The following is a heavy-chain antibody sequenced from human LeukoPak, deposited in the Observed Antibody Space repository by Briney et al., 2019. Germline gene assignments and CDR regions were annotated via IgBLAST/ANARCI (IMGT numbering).Heavy chain of an antibody. CDR3: ARVGQQLVPYYYYYMDV. Sequence: SVKVSCKASGGTFSSYAISWVRQAPGQGLEWMGGIIPIFGTANYAQKLQGRVTMTTDTSTSTAYMELRSLRSDDTAVYYCARVGQQLVPYYYYYMDVWGKGTTVTVSS. V-gene: IGHV1-69*05. CDR2: IIPIFGTA. CDR1: GGTFSSYA. J-gene: IGHJ6*03. D-gene: IGHD6-13*01.